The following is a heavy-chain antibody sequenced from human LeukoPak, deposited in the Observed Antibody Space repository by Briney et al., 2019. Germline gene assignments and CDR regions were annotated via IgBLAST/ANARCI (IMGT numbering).Heavy chain of an antibody. V-gene: IGHV4-39*01. CDR3: ARHQRPITVTHFDY. Sequence: SETLSLTCTVSGGSISSSSYYWGWIRQPPGKGLKWIGSIYYSGSTYYNPSLKSRVTISVDTSKNQFSLKLSSVTAADTAVYYCARHQRPITVTHFDYWGQGTLVTVSS. CDR1: GGSISSSSYY. D-gene: IGHD4-17*01. J-gene: IGHJ4*02. CDR2: IYYSGST.